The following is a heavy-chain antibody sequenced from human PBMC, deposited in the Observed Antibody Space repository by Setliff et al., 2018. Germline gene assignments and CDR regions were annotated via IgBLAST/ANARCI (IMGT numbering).Heavy chain of an antibody. CDR2: INPNSGGT. CDR1: GYTFTGYY. J-gene: IGHJ4*02. Sequence: ASVKVSCKASGYTFTGYYMHWVRQAPGQGLEWMGRINPNSGGTNYAQKFQGRVTMTRDTSISTAYMELSRLRSDDTAVYYCVRSSAPQVVLAADFDFWGQGTPVTVSS. D-gene: IGHD6-19*01. CDR3: VRSSAPQVVLAADFDF. V-gene: IGHV1-2*06.